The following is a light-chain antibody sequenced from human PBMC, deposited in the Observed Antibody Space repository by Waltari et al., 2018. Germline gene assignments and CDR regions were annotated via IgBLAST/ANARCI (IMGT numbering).Light chain of an antibody. Sequence: QLVLTQSPSASASLGASVKPTRTLRSGHSSTVIASTHQQPEKGPRYLMKVNSDGSHSKGDKIPDRFSGSSSGAEHYLTISSLQSEDEADYYCQTGGHGTWVFGGGTKLTVL. CDR2: VNSDGSH. CDR1: SGHSSTV. CDR3: QTGGHGTWV. V-gene: IGLV4-69*01. J-gene: IGLJ3*02.